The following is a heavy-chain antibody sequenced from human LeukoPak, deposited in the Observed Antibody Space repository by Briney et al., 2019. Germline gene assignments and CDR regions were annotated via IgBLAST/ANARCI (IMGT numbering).Heavy chain of an antibody. CDR2: ISWNSGSI. CDR1: GFTFDDYA. CDR3: AKLGMVRGASFDP. J-gene: IGHJ5*02. V-gene: IGHV3-9*01. D-gene: IGHD3-10*01. Sequence: PGRSLRLSCAASGFTFDDYAMHWVRQAPGKGLEWVSGISWNSGSIGYADSVKGRFTISRDNAKNSLYLQMNSLRAEDTALYYCAKLGMVRGASFDPWGQGTLVTVSS.